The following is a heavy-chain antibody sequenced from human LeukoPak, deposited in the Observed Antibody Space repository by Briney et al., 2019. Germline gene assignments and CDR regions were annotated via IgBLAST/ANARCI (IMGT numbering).Heavy chain of an antibody. CDR2: IYSNGNIH. CDR3: ATSRPPTTPFDH. Sequence: MPSETLPLTCSVSGGSISSSSYYWNWIRQPPGKRLEWIGNIYSNGNIHSYNPSLKSRVTISLDTSKNQFSLKMRSVTAADTAVYYCATSRPPTTPFDHWGQGVLVAVSS. J-gene: IGHJ4*02. V-gene: IGHV4-39*07. CDR1: GGSISSSSYY. D-gene: IGHD1-14*01.